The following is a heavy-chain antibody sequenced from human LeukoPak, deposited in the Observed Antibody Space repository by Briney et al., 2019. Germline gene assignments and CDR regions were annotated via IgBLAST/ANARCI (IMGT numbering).Heavy chain of an antibody. V-gene: IGHV5-10-1*01. J-gene: IGHJ4*02. CDR2: IDPSDSQT. Sequence: GESLKISCKGSGYTFTSHWISWVRQMPGKGLEWMGTIDPSDSQTKHRPSFQGHVTISADKSISTAYLQWSSLKASDTPIYYCARLTPPHYWSGASCYSKAPYDYWGQGILVTVSS. CDR1: GYTFTSHW. CDR3: ARLTPPHYWSGASCYSKAPYDY. D-gene: IGHD2-15*01.